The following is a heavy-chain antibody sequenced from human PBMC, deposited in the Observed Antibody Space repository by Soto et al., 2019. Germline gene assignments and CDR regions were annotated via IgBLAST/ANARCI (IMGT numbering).Heavy chain of an antibody. CDR2: IYKSTTT. Sequence: QVHLLESGPGLVKPSQTLSLTCSVSGDSISTVDYFWAWIRQPPGQALEYIGYIYKSTTTYYNPSFEGRVSIPLDTSKSHFSLTVTSVTAADTSVYFCARGRYCLTGRCFPNWFDSWGQGTLVTVSS. V-gene: IGHV4-30-4*01. CDR3: ARGRYCLTGRCFPNWFDS. D-gene: IGHD2-15*01. J-gene: IGHJ5*01. CDR1: GDSISTVDYF.